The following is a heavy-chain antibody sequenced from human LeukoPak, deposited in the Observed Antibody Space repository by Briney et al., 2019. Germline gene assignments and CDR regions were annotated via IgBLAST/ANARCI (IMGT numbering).Heavy chain of an antibody. CDR3: ARAGVAGHCVDP. V-gene: IGHV1-46*01. CDR1: GYTFTSYY. CDR2: INPSGGST. J-gene: IGHJ5*02. Sequence: GASVKVSCKASGYTFTSYYMHWVRQAPGQGLEWMGIINPSGGSTSYAQKFQGRVTMTRDMSTSTVYMELSSLRSEDTAVYYCARAGVAGHCVDPWGQGTLVTVSS. D-gene: IGHD6-19*01.